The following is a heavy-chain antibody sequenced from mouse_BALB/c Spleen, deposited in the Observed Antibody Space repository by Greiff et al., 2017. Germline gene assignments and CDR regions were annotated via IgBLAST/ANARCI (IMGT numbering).Heavy chain of an antibody. Sequence: QVQLQQSGAELVRPGTSVKVSCKASGYAFTNYLIEWVKQRPGQGLEWIGVINPGSGGTNYNEKFKGKATLTADKSSSTAYMQLSSLTSDDSAVYFCATDGYYYAMDYWGQGTSVTVSS. CDR2: INPGSGGT. CDR3: ATDGYYYAMDY. V-gene: IGHV1-54*01. J-gene: IGHJ4*01. D-gene: IGHD2-3*01. CDR1: GYAFTNYL.